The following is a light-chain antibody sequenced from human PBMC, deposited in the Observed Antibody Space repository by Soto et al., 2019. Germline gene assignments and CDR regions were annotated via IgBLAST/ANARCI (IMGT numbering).Light chain of an antibody. CDR2: DTS. CDR3: QQRTTWPLT. Sequence: EIVLTQSPATLSLAPGERATLSCRASQSVSIYVAWYQQKPGQAPRLLIYDTSNRATGIPARFSGSGSGTDFTLTISSLEPEDFALYYCQQRTTWPLTFGGGTKVEIK. CDR1: QSVSIY. V-gene: IGKV3-11*01. J-gene: IGKJ4*01.